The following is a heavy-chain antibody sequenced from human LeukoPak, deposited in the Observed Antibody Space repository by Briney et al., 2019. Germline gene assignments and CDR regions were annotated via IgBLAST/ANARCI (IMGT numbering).Heavy chain of an antibody. CDR2: ISGSGGST. CDR3: AKDGRAYSGYDYIDYFDY. Sequence: PGGSLRLSCAASGFTFSSYAMSWVRQAPGKGLEWVSAISGSGGSTYYADSVKGRFTISRDNSKNTLYLQMNSLRAEDTAVYYCAKDGRAYSGYDYIDYFDYWAREPWSPSPQ. V-gene: IGHV3-23*01. D-gene: IGHD5-12*01. CDR1: GFTFSSYA. J-gene: IGHJ4*02.